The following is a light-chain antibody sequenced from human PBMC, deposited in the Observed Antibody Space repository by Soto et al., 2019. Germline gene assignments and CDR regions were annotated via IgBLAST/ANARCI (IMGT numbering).Light chain of an antibody. J-gene: IGLJ2*01. CDR3: TSYTTSSTGV. Sequence: QSVLTQPASVSRSPGQSITICGSGTSSDVGAYNYVSWCQQHPGKAPKLIIYDVNNRPSGVSNRFSGSKSGNTASLTISGLQADDEAYYYYTSYTTSSTGVFGGGTKLTVL. CDR1: SSDVGAYNY. CDR2: DVN. V-gene: IGLV2-14*01.